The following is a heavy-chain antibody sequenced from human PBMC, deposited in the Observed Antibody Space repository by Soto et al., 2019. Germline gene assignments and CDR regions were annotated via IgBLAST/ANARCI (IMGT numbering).Heavy chain of an antibody. D-gene: IGHD3-10*01. Sequence: EVHLLESGGGLVQPGGSLRLSCAASGFTFNTYAMSWVRQAPGQGLEWVSAISGSGFSTYYADSVKGRFSISSDSSKNTLVLQMNSLRADDTAVYFCATFTLGRRFDTWGQGTMVTVSS. CDR1: GFTFNTYA. CDR3: ATFTLGRRFDT. CDR2: ISGSGFST. J-gene: IGHJ3*02. V-gene: IGHV3-23*01.